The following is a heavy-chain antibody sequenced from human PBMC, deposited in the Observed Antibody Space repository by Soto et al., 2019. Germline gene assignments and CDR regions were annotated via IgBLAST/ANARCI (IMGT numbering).Heavy chain of an antibody. CDR1: GGSFSGYY. J-gene: IGHJ4*02. CDR3: ASRMGSGRYYFDY. D-gene: IGHD3-10*01. V-gene: IGHV4-34*01. Sequence: QVQLQQWGAGLLKPSETLSLTCAVYGGSFSGYYWSWIRQSPGKGLEWIGEINGSGSTNYNPSLMSRVTISIDTSKNQFYLKLNSVTAADTAVFYCASRMGSGRYYFDYWGQGTLVTVSS. CDR2: INGSGST.